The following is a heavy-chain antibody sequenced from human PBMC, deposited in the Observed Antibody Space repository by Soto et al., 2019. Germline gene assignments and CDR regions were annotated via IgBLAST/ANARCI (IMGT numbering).Heavy chain of an antibody. V-gene: IGHV4-39*01. D-gene: IGHD2-15*01. Sequence: QLLESGPGLVKPSETLSLTCTVSGGSISSSSYYWGWIRQPPGKGLEWIGSIYYSGSTYYNPSLKSRVTISVDTSKNQFSLKLSSVTAADTAVYYCARQQGVVVVAARFDYWGQGTLVTVSS. CDR3: ARQQGVVVVAARFDY. J-gene: IGHJ4*02. CDR2: IYYSGST. CDR1: GGSISSSSYY.